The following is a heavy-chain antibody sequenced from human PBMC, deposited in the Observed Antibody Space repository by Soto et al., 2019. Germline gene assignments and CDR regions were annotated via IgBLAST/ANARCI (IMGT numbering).Heavy chain of an antibody. D-gene: IGHD5-12*01. CDR1: GFSLNNYW. J-gene: IGHJ4*02. Sequence: SGGSLRLSCAVSGFSLNNYWMHWVRQRPGKGLVWVARIYRDGTTSYADSVKGRFTISRDNAKNTVSLQMNSLKDEDTAFYYCMRGNTGYGNFDYWGQGTLVTVSS. V-gene: IGHV3-74*01. CDR2: IYRDGTT. CDR3: MRGNTGYGNFDY.